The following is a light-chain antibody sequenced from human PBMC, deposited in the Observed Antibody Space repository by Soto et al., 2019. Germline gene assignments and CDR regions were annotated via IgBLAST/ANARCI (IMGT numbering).Light chain of an antibody. J-gene: IGKJ2*01. CDR2: GAS. V-gene: IGKV3-15*01. CDR3: HQYNSWPPGT. Sequence: EIVMTQSPATLSVSPGERATLSCRASQNVSNNLAWYQQKPGQAPRLLIYGASTRATGIPARFSGSGSGTEFTLTISSLQSEDFALYYCHQYNSWPPGTFGQGTKV. CDR1: QNVSNN.